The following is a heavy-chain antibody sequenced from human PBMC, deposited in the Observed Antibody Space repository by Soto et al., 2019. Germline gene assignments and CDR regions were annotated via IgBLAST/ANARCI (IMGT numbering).Heavy chain of an antibody. D-gene: IGHD3-22*01. CDR3: AKDKASSGYPPYYFDY. CDR2: ISWNSGSI. J-gene: IGHJ4*02. V-gene: IGHV3-9*01. Sequence: SLRLSCSASGFTFDDCAIHWVRQAPGKGLEWVSGISWNSGSIGYADSVKGRFTISRDNAKNSLYLQMNSLRAEDTALYYCAKDKASSGYPPYYFDYWGQGTLVTVSS. CDR1: GFTFDDCA.